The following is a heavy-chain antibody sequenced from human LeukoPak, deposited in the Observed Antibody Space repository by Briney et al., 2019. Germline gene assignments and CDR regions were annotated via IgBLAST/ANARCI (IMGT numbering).Heavy chain of an antibody. CDR3: AGAVAGEEYYFDY. J-gene: IGHJ4*02. Sequence: PSETLSLTCSVSGGSISTSSYYWGWIRQPPGKGLEWIGNNFDSGSTYYSPSLKSRVTISVDTTKNQFSLKLISVPAADTAVYYCAGAVAGEEYYFDYWGQGILVTVSS. CDR2: NFDSGST. D-gene: IGHD6-19*01. V-gene: IGHV4-39*02. CDR1: GGSISTSSYY.